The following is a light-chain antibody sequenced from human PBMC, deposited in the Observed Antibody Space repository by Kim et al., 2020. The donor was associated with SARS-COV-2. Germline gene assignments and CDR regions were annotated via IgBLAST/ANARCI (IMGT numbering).Light chain of an antibody. CDR3: QVWDSNSDHQV. V-gene: IGLV3-21*04. CDR2: YDS. Sequence: SYELTQPPSVSVAPGNTARITCGGNNIGSKSVHWYQQRPGQAPALVIYYDSDRPSGIPERFSGSNSGNTATLTISRVVAGDEADYYCQVWDSNSDHQVFGGGTQLTVL. J-gene: IGLJ2*01. CDR1: NIGSKS.